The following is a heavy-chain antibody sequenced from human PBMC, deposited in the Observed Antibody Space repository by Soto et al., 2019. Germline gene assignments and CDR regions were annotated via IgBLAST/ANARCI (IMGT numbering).Heavy chain of an antibody. D-gene: IGHD1-26*01. Sequence: QVQLVESGGGVVQPGGSLRLSCAASGFTFNTFAMHWVRQAPGKGLKGVGVISYDGSMQYYADSVKGRFAISRENSKKTLYLQMNSLRADDTAVYYCAKDDGVGTTFRIDYWGQGTLVAVSP. CDR1: GFTFNTFA. J-gene: IGHJ4*02. V-gene: IGHV3-30*18. CDR2: ISYDGSMQ. CDR3: AKDDGVGTTFRIDY.